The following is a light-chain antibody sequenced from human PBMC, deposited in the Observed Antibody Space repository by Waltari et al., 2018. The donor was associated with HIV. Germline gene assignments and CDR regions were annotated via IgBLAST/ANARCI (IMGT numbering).Light chain of an antibody. CDR1: QNINFN. CDR2: GAS. Sequence: ERIMTQSPATLSVSPGERATLSCRASQNINFNLAWYQQKPGQPPRLLMYGASTRATGIPVRFSGSGSGTEFTLTISSLQSEDFAVYYCQQYNNWPPATFGQGTKVEFK. CDR3: QQYNNWPPAT. V-gene: IGKV3-15*01. J-gene: IGKJ1*01.